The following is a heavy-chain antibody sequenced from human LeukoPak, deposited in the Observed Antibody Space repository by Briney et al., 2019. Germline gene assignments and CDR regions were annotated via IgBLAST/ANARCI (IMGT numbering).Heavy chain of an antibody. J-gene: IGHJ5*02. CDR1: GFTFSSYG. D-gene: IGHD5-12*01. V-gene: IGHV3-30*18. CDR3: AKDRDLDTIPGS. CDR2: ISYDGSNK. Sequence: PGRSLRLSCAASGFTFSSYGMHWVRQAPGEGLEWVAVISYDGSNKYYADSVKGRFTISRDNSKNTLYLQMNSLRAEDTAVYYCAKDRDLDTIPGSWGQGTLVTVSS.